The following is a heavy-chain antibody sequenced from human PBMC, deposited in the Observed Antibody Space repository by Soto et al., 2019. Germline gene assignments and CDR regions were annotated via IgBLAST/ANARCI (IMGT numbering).Heavy chain of an antibody. Sequence: GPTLVNPTQTLTLTCTFSGFSLSTSGVGVGWIRQPPGKALEWLALIYWDDDKRYSPSLKSRLTITKDTSKNQVVLTMTNMDPVDTATYYCARSPASIYYGSGSYLDYWGQGTLVTVSS. CDR1: GFSLSTSGVG. J-gene: IGHJ4*02. CDR3: ARSPASIYYGSGSYLDY. CDR2: IYWDDDK. D-gene: IGHD3-10*01. V-gene: IGHV2-5*02.